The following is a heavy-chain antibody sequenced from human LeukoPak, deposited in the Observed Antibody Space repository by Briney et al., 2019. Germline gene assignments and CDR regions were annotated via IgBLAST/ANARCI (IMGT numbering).Heavy chain of an antibody. CDR2: ISSGGNTE. V-gene: IGHV3-48*03. Sequence: PGGSLRLSCAASGFSFSSHPMNWARQAPGKGLEWLSHISSGGNTEYYLDSVRGRFTMSRDNAKNLLFLQMNSLTDEDTAVYYCARDTLNGPFVTSLDYWGHGALVTVSP. J-gene: IGHJ4*01. D-gene: IGHD3-9*01. CDR1: GFSFSSHP. CDR3: ARDTLNGPFVTSLDY.